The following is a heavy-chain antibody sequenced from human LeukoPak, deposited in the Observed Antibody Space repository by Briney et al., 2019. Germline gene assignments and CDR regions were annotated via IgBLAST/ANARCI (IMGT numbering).Heavy chain of an antibody. V-gene: IGHV3-48*03. D-gene: IGHD4-11*01. CDR1: GFTFSSYE. CDR3: AKDPDYSNPS. Sequence: GGSLRLSCAASGFTFSSYEMNWVRQAPGKGLEWVSYISSSGSTIYYADSVKGRFTISRDNSKNTLYLQMNSLRAEDTAVYYCAKDPDYSNPSWGQGTLVTVSS. J-gene: IGHJ4*02. CDR2: ISSSGSTI.